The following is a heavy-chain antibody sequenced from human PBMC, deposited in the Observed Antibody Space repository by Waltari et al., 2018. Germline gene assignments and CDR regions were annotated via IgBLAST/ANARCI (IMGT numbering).Heavy chain of an antibody. CDR3: ARDKMLLRTMDV. CDR1: GASVSWDC. Sequence: QVRLQESGPGLVKPSETLPPLCTVSGASVSWDCWSCIRQPAGKGLEWIGRIYSSGNTNYSPSLRGRLTISVDTSKNQVSLRLTSVTAADSAVYYCARDKMLLRTMDVWGQGTTVVVSS. J-gene: IGHJ6*02. CDR2: IYSSGNT. V-gene: IGHV4-4*07. D-gene: IGHD2-8*01.